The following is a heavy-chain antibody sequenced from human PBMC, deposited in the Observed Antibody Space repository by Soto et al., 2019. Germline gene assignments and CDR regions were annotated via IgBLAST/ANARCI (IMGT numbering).Heavy chain of an antibody. J-gene: IGHJ1*01. V-gene: IGHV3-30*18. Sequence: GGSLRLSCAASGFTFSSYGMHWVRQAPGKGLEWVAVISYDGSNKYYADSVKGRFTISRDNSKNTLYLQMNSLRAEDTAVYYCAKTGRLYDSSGYYPEYFQHWGQGTLVTVSS. D-gene: IGHD3-22*01. CDR1: GFTFSSYG. CDR3: AKTGRLYDSSGYYPEYFQH. CDR2: ISYDGSNK.